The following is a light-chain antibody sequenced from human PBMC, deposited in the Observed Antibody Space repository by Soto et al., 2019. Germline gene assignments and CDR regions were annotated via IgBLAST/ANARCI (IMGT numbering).Light chain of an antibody. CDR2: DAS. CDR3: QQRSIWPLT. CDR1: QSVSRH. J-gene: IGKJ4*01. V-gene: IGKV3-11*01. Sequence: EIVLTQSPATLSLSPGERATLSCRASQSVSRHLAWYQQRPGQTPRLIIYDASIRATDIPARFSGGGSATDFTHTITSLEPEDFAVYYCQQRSIWPLTFGGGTKVEI.